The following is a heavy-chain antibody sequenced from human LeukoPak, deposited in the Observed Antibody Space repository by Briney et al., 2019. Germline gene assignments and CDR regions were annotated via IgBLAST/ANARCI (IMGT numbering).Heavy chain of an antibody. CDR2: ISGSGGST. V-gene: IGHV3-23*01. J-gene: IGHJ5*02. CDR3: ARDPGHHNWFDP. CDR1: GFTFSSYA. Sequence: GGSLRLSCAASGFTFSSYAMSWVRQAPGKGLEWVSAISGSGGSTYYVDSVKGRFTISRDISKNTLYLQMNSLRAEDTAVYYCARDPGHHNWFDPWGQGTLVTVSS.